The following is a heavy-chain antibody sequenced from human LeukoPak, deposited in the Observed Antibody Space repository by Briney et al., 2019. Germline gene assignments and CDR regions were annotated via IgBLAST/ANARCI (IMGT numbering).Heavy chain of an antibody. Sequence: PGGSLRLSCAASGFTFSNYWMHWVRQAPGKGLVWVSRINSAGSSTTYADSVKGRFTISRDNAKSTLYLQMNSLRAEDTAVYFCATIYYYGSVTYYNVQTPLDCWGQGILVTVSS. CDR2: INSAGSST. CDR1: GFTFSNYW. J-gene: IGHJ4*02. D-gene: IGHD3-10*01. V-gene: IGHV3-74*01. CDR3: ATIYYYGSVTYYNVQTPLDC.